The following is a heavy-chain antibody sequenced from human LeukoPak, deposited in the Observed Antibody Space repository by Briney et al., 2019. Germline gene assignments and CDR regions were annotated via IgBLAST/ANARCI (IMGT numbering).Heavy chain of an antibody. V-gene: IGHV3-33*01. J-gene: IGHJ4*02. CDR1: GFTFSSYG. D-gene: IGHD3-10*01. CDR3: ARAGGSGSFYIPSVD. Sequence: PGRSLRLSCAASGFTFSSYGMHWVRQAPGKGLEWVAAIWDDGNNKFYADSVKGRFTISRDNSKNTLYLQMNSLRAEDTAVYYCARAGGSGSFYIPSVDWGQGTLVTVSS. CDR2: IWDDGNNK.